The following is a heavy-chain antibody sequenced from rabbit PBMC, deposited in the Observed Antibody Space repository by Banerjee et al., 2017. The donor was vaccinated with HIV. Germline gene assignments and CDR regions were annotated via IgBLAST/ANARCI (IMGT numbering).Heavy chain of an antibody. V-gene: IGHV1S40*01. CDR2: IDTGSSST. J-gene: IGHJ4*01. CDR1: GFDFSSYG. Sequence: QSLEESGGDLVKPGRSLTLTCTVSGFDFSSYGVSWVRQAPGKGLEWIGYIDTGSSSTYYASWAKGRFTISKTSSTTVTLQMTSLTAADTATYFCARDFNLWGQGTLGHRL. CDR3: ARDFNL.